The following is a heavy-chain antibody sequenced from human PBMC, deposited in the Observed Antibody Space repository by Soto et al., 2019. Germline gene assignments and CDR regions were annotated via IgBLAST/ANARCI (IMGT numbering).Heavy chain of an antibody. V-gene: IGHV4-59*01. CDR2: MYYSGST. Sequence: QVQLQESGPGLVKPSETLSLTCTVSGGSISSYYWSWIRQPPGKGLEWIGYMYYSGSTNYNPSLKSRVTISVDTSKNQLSLKLSSVTAAVTAVYYCAREGYYGSGSYGEHLLIDYWGQGTLVTVSS. J-gene: IGHJ4*02. D-gene: IGHD3-10*01. CDR1: GGSISSYY. CDR3: AREGYYGSGSYGEHLLIDY.